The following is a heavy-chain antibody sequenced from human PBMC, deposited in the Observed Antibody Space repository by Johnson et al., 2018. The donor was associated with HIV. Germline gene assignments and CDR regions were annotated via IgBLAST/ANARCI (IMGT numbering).Heavy chain of an antibody. D-gene: IGHD1-26*01. Sequence: VQLVESGGGLVQPGGSLRLSCAASGFTFSSYAMHWVRQAPAKGLQWVAVISYDGSDKDYADSVKGRFTISRDNSKNTLYLQMNSLRAEDTAVYYCAKDLFTEREDDVFDIWGQGTMVTVSS. CDR1: GFTFSSYA. CDR2: ISYDGSDK. CDR3: AKDLFTEREDDVFDI. J-gene: IGHJ3*02. V-gene: IGHV3-30*04.